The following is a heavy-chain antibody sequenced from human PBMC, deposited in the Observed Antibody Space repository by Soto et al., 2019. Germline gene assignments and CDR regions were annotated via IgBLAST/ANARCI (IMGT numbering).Heavy chain of an antibody. CDR3: ARGGNNYDILTGYLLNWFDP. V-gene: IGHV4-39*07. D-gene: IGHD3-9*01. J-gene: IGHJ5*02. CDR1: GGSISSSSYY. Sequence: SETLSLTCTVSGGSISSSSYYWGWIRQPPGKGLEWIGSIYYSGSTYYNSSLKSRVTISVDTSKNQFSLKLSSVTAADTAVYYCARGGNNYDILTGYLLNWFDPWGQGTLVTVSS. CDR2: IYYSGST.